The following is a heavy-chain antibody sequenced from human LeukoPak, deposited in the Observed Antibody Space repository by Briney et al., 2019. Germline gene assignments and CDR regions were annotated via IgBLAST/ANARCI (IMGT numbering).Heavy chain of an antibody. V-gene: IGHV4-34*01. Sequence: SETLSLTCAGYGGSFSGYYWSWIRQPPGKGLEWIGEINHSGSTNYNPSLKSRVTISVDTSKNQFSLKLSSVTAADTAVYYCARVWRYDFWGTYYFDYWGQGTLVTVSS. J-gene: IGHJ4*02. CDR2: INHSGST. CDR1: GGSFSGYY. D-gene: IGHD3-3*01. CDR3: ARVWRYDFWGTYYFDY.